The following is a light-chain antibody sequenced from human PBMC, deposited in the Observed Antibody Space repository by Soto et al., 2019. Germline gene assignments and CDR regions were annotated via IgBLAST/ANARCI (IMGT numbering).Light chain of an antibody. CDR3: QQYNNWPPLFT. CDR1: QSVSSN. V-gene: IGKV3-15*01. Sequence: EIVMTQSPATLSVSPGERATLSCRASQSVSSNLAWYQQKPGQAPRLLIYGASTRATGIPARFSGSGSGTEFTLPISSLQSADFAVFYCQQYNNWPPLFTFGPGTKVDIK. J-gene: IGKJ3*01. CDR2: GAS.